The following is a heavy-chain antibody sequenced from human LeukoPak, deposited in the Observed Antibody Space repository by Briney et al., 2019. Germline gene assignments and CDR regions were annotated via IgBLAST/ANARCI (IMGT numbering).Heavy chain of an antibody. D-gene: IGHD1-14*01. CDR2: IYSDDRA. Sequence: PEGSLRLSCVASGFTVSRNVMSWVRQAPGKGLEWVSLIYSDDRAFYADSVKGRFTISRNNSKNTLFLQMSSLKPEDTAIYYCARDLAGFQEPRYYYYMDVWGKGTTVTVSS. V-gene: IGHV3-66*02. CDR3: ARDLAGFQEPRYYYYMDV. CDR1: GFTVSRNV. J-gene: IGHJ6*03.